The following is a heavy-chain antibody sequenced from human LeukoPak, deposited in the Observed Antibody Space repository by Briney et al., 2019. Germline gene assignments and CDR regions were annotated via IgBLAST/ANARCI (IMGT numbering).Heavy chain of an antibody. D-gene: IGHD4-17*01. V-gene: IGHV3-30*02. J-gene: IGHJ4*02. CDR2: MRNDGSQI. CDR1: GFTFSDYD. CDR3: ASMARDYGDYGPQY. Sequence: PGGSLRLSCVASGFTFSDYDMHWVRQDPGKGLEWVASMRNDGSQIYYADSVKGRFTISRDNSKNTLYLQMNSLRAEDTAVYYCASMARDYGDYGPQYWGQGTLVTVSS.